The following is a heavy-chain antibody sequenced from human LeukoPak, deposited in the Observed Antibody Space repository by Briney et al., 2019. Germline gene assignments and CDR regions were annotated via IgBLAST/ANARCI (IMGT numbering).Heavy chain of an antibody. J-gene: IGHJ6*02. V-gene: IGHV4-39*01. Sequence: SETLSLTCTVSGGSISYSSYYWGWIRQPPGKGLEWIGSIYYSGSTYYNPSLKSRVTISVDTSKKQFSLRLTSVTAADTAVYYCARYQLLWETGHHYGMDVWGQGTMVTVSS. CDR2: IYYSGST. D-gene: IGHD2-2*01. CDR3: ARYQLLWETGHHYGMDV. CDR1: GGSISYSSYY.